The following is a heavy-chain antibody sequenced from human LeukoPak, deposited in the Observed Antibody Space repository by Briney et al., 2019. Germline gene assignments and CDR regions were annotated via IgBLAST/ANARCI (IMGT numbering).Heavy chain of an antibody. V-gene: IGHV4-30-2*01. D-gene: IGHD4-17*01. J-gene: IGHJ4*02. Sequence: PSEPQSLTCAVSGGSISSGGYSWSWIRQPPGKGLEWIGYIYHSGSTYYNPSLKSRVTISVDRSKNQFSLKLSSVTAADTAVYYCARARGDYVLFDYWGQGTLVTVSS. CDR3: ARARGDYVLFDY. CDR1: GGSISSGGYS. CDR2: IYHSGST.